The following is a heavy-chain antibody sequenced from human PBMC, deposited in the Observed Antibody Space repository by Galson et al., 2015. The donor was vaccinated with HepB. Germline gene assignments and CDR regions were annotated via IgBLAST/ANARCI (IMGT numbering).Heavy chain of an antibody. Sequence: SLRLSCAASGFTFSSYAMHWVRQAPGKGLEWVAVISYDGSNKYYADSVKGRFTISRDNSKNTLYLQMNSLRAEDTAVYYCARAPLQYPHYYYGMDVWGQGTTVTVSS. D-gene: IGHD4-11*01. CDR1: GFTFSSYA. CDR2: ISYDGSNK. V-gene: IGHV3-30-3*01. J-gene: IGHJ6*02. CDR3: ARAPLQYPHYYYGMDV.